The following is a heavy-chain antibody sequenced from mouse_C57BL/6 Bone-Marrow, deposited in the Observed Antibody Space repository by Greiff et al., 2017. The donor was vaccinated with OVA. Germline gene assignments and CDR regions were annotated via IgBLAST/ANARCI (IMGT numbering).Heavy chain of an antibody. V-gene: IGHV3-6*01. Sequence: EVQLQQSGPGLVKPSQSLSLTCSVTGYSITSGYYWNWIRQFPGNKLEWMGYISYDGSNNYNPSLKNRISITRDTSKNQFFLKLNSVTTEDTATYYCARGGLRQGDWYFDVWGTGTTVTVSS. J-gene: IGHJ1*03. CDR3: ARGGLRQGDWYFDV. CDR2: ISYDGSN. D-gene: IGHD2-4*01. CDR1: GYSITSGYY.